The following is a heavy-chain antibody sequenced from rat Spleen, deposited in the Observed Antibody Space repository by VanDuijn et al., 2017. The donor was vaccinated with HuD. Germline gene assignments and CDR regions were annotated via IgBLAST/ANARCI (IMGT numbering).Heavy chain of an antibody. CDR3: ARRHLLTTRIWYFDF. Sequence: EVQLVESGGGLVQPGRSLKLSCTASGFTFSDYGMAWVRQAPKKGLEWVATIIYDDTTFYRDSVRGRFTISRDNAKSTLYLQMDGLRSEDTATYYCARRHLLTTRIWYFDFWGPGTMVTVSS. J-gene: IGHJ1*01. CDR2: IIYDDTT. CDR1: GFTFSDYG. D-gene: IGHD1-4*01. V-gene: IGHV5-17*01.